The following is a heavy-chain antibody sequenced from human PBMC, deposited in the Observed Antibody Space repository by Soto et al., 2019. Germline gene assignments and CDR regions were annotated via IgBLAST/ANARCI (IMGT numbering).Heavy chain of an antibody. J-gene: IGHJ4*02. Sequence: LRLSCAASGFTFSSYRMSWVRQAPGKGLEWVANIKQDGSEKYYVDSVKGRFTISRDNAKNSLYLQMNSLRAEDTAVYYCARGRYSSSRGYYFDYWGQGTLVTVSS. CDR3: ARGRYSSSRGYYFDY. CDR2: IKQDGSEK. V-gene: IGHV3-7*03. D-gene: IGHD6-6*01. CDR1: GFTFSSYR.